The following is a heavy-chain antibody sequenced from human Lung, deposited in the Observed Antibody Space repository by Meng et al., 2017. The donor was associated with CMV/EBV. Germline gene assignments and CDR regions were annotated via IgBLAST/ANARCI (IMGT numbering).Heavy chain of an antibody. Sequence: QLHLQVSCPGLVKASQTLSLTCTVSGGSITGGDYYWSWIRQPPGKGLEWIGCVYYTGGTYDNPSLKSRLSMSVDTSNNQFFLNLTSVTAADTAFYFCARGSNTAMAYFDSWGLGTLVTVSS. V-gene: IGHV4-30-4*01. CDR1: GGSITGGDYY. CDR2: VYYTGGT. CDR3: ARGSNTAMAYFDS. J-gene: IGHJ4*02. D-gene: IGHD5-18*01.